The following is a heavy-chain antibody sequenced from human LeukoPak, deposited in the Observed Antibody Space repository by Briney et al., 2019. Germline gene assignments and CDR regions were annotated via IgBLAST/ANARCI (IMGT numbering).Heavy chain of an antibody. J-gene: IGHJ4*02. CDR1: GASINSYY. V-gene: IGHV4-59*01. Sequence: SETLSLTCTVYGASINSYYWSWIRQPPGKGLEWVGCIYDSGSTDYNPSLKSRVTISVDTSNNQFSLKLTSVTAADTAMYYCARTSSSWLWGQGTLVTVSS. D-gene: IGHD6-13*01. CDR3: ARTSSSWL. CDR2: IYDSGST.